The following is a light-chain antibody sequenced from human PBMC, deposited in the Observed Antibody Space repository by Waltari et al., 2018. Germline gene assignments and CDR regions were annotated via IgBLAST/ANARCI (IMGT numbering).Light chain of an antibody. CDR1: SANIESNP. CDR2: SNN. J-gene: IGLJ2*01. CDR3: ASWDYSLKRVV. V-gene: IGLV1-44*01. Sequence: VVTQPPSVSGTPGQRVTISCAGSSANIESNPVTWYHQLPGRPPKLLIYSNNHRPSGVPDRFSASTSGRSASLAISGLQSDDEGNYYCASWDYSLKRVVYGGGTKLTFL.